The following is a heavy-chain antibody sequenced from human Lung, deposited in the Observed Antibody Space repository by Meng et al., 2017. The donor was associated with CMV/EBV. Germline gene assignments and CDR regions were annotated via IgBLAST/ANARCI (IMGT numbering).Heavy chain of an antibody. Sequence: CTVSGGSINNYYWSWIRQPPGKGLEWIGYIYYSGSTNYNPSLKSRVTISVDTSKNQFSLKLSSVTAADTAVYFCARIYCSSTSCYNDYWGQGTLVTVSS. D-gene: IGHD2-2*01. CDR3: ARIYCSSTSCYNDY. J-gene: IGHJ4*02. V-gene: IGHV4-59*01. CDR2: IYYSGST. CDR1: GGSINNYY.